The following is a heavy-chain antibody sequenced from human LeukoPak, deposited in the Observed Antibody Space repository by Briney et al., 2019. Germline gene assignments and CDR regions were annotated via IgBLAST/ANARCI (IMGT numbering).Heavy chain of an antibody. J-gene: IGHJ4*02. CDR1: GFTFSSYA. D-gene: IGHD3-10*01. CDR3: ARDEGSGSYSPYFDY. Sequence: GSLRLSCAASGFTFSSYAMHWVRQAPGKGLEWVAVISYDGSNRYYADSVKGRFTISRDNSKNTLYLQMNSLRTEDSAVYYCARDEGSGSYSPYFDYWGQGTLVTVSS. CDR2: ISYDGSNR. V-gene: IGHV3-30-3*01.